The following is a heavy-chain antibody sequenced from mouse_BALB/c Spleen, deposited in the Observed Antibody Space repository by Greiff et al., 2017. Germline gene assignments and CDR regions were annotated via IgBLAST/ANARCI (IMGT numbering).Heavy chain of an antibody. CDR1: GYTFTSYW. D-gene: IGHD1-1*01. J-gene: IGHJ4*01. V-gene: IGHV1S132*01. CDR3: ARWPTTVVAHYAMDY. Sequence: VQLQQSGAELVKPGASVKLSCKTSGYTFTSYWIQWVKQRPGQGLGWIGEIFPGTGTTYYNEKFKGKATLTIDTSSSTAYMQLSSLTSEDSAVYFCARWPTTVVAHYAMDYWGQGTSVTVSS. CDR2: IFPGTGTT.